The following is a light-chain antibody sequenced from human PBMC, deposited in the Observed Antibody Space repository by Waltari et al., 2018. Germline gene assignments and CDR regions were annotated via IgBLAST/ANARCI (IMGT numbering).Light chain of an antibody. CDR2: ATS. J-gene: IGKJ4*01. CDR1: QGIRSW. CDR3: QEANSFPLT. V-gene: IGKV1-12*01. Sequence: DIQMTQSPPSVSASVGDRVTLTCRASQGIRSWLSWYQQKTGKAPKLLIYATSNLQSGVPSRFSGSGSGTEFTLTISSLQPEDVATYYCQEANSFPLTFGGGTKVEI.